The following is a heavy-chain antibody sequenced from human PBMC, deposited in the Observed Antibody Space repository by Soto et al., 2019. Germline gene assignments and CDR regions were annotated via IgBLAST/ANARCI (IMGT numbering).Heavy chain of an antibody. V-gene: IGHV3-30-3*01. J-gene: IGHJ2*01. CDR3: ARDVPRGRXGYNYGWYFDL. Sequence: QVQLVESGGGVVQPGRSLRLSCAASGFTFSSYAMHWVRQAPGKGLEWVAVISYDGSNKYYADSVKGRFTISRDNSKNTLYLQMNSLRAEDTAVCYCARDVPRGRXGYNYGWYFDLWGRGTLVTVSS. D-gene: IGHD5-12*01. CDR2: ISYDGSNK. CDR1: GFTFSSYA.